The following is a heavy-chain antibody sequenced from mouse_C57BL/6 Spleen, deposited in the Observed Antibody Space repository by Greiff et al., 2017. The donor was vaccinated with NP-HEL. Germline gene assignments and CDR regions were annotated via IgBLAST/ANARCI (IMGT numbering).Heavy chain of an antibody. CDR2: IYPGSGNT. V-gene: IGHV1-76*01. CDR1: GYTFTDYY. Sequence: QVQLQQSGAELVRPGASVKLSCKASGYTFTDYYINWVKQRPGQGLEWIARIYPGSGNTYYNEKFKGKATLTAEKSSSTAYMQLSSLTSEDSAVYFCARGGYYKGFDYWGQGTTLTVSS. CDR3: ARGGYYKGFDY. J-gene: IGHJ2*01. D-gene: IGHD1-1*01.